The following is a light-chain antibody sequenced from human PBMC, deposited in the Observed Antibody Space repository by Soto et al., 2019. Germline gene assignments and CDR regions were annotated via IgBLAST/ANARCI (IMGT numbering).Light chain of an antibody. CDR1: QSVSTF. CDR2: DAS. Sequence: IVFTQSPATLSLSTGERATAPCRASQSVSTFLAWYQQKPGQAPRLLIYDASNRASGIPARFRGSGSGTDFTLTISSLEPEDLAVYYCQQGTDWPPGTFGQGTKVDIK. J-gene: IGKJ1*01. CDR3: QQGTDWPPGT. V-gene: IGKV3-11*01.